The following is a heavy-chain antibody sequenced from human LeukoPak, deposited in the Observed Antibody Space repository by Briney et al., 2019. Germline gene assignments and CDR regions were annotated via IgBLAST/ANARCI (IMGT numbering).Heavy chain of an antibody. D-gene: IGHD6-13*01. Sequence: GRSLRLSCAASGFTFSSYGMHWVRQAPGKGLEWVAVIWYDGSNKYYADSVKGRFTISRDNSKNTLYLQMNSLRAEDTAVYYCARGYSSSWYDLYYFDYWGQGTLVTVSS. CDR1: GFTFSSYG. CDR3: ARGYSSSWYDLYYFDY. CDR2: IWYDGSNK. J-gene: IGHJ4*02. V-gene: IGHV3-33*01.